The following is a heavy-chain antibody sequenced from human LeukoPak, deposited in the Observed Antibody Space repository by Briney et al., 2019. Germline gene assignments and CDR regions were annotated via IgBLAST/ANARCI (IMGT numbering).Heavy chain of an antibody. CDR1: GFTFRNYG. Sequence: GGSLRLSCTASGFTFRNYGMTWVRQAPGKGLEWVAGIWYDGSNKDYVDSVKGRFTISRDNSKNTLYLEMNSLTVEDTAVYYCARDKFGSYADYWGQGTLVTVSS. J-gene: IGHJ4*02. D-gene: IGHD1-26*01. V-gene: IGHV3-33*01. CDR3: ARDKFGSYADY. CDR2: IWYDGSNK.